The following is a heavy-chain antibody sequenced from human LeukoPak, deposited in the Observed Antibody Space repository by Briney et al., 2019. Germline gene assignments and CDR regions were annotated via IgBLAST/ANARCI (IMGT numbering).Heavy chain of an antibody. CDR1: GGSISSGGYY. Sequence: SETLSLTCTVSGGSISSGGYYWSWIRQHPGKGLEWIGYIYYSGSTYYNPSLKSRVTISVDTSKNQFSLKLSSVTAADTAVYYCAREGGGYDFWSGYYTGRGYMDVWGKGTTVTVSS. CDR2: IYYSGST. V-gene: IGHV4-31*03. J-gene: IGHJ6*03. CDR3: AREGGGYDFWSGYYTGRGYMDV. D-gene: IGHD3-3*01.